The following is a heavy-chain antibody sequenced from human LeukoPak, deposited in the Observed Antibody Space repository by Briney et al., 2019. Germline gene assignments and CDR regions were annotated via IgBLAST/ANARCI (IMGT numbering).Heavy chain of an antibody. J-gene: IGHJ4*02. CDR1: GFTLSSYG. Sequence: GGSLRLSCAASGFTLSSYGMHWVRQAPGKGLEWVAVISYAGSNKYYVDSVKGRFTISRDNSKNTLYLQMNSLRAEDTAVYYCAKTGPFDYWGQGTLVTVSS. D-gene: IGHD1-14*01. V-gene: IGHV3-30*18. CDR3: AKTGPFDY. CDR2: ISYAGSNK.